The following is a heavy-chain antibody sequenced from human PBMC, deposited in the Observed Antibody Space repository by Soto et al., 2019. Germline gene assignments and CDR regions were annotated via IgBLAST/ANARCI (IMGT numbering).Heavy chain of an antibody. CDR3: ARDMLYYYDSSGYSWFDP. V-gene: IGHV1-69*13. CDR1: GGTFSSYA. Sequence: SVKVSCKASGGTFSSYAISWVRQAPGQGLEWMGGIIPIFGTANYAQKFQGRVTITADESTSTAYMELSSLRSEDTAVYYCARDMLYYYDSSGYSWFDPWGQGTLVTVSS. J-gene: IGHJ5*02. D-gene: IGHD3-22*01. CDR2: IIPIFGTA.